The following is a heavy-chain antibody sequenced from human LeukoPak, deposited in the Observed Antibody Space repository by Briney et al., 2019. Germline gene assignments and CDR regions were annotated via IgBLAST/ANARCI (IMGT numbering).Heavy chain of an antibody. CDR1: GYTFTGYA. Sequence: ASVKVSCKASGYTFTGYAMNWVRQAPGQGLEWMGWINTNTGNPTYAQGFTGRFVFSLDTSVSTAYLQISSLKAEDTAVYYCARGWQWLVHSTYYYYMDVWGKGTTVTVSS. CDR3: ARGWQWLVHSTYYYYMDV. CDR2: INTNTGNP. J-gene: IGHJ6*03. V-gene: IGHV7-4-1*02. D-gene: IGHD6-19*01.